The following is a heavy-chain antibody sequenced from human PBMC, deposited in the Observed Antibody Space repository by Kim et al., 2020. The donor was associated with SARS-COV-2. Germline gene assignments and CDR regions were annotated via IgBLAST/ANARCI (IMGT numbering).Heavy chain of an antibody. Sequence: SVKVSCKASGGTFSSYAISWVRQAPGQGLEWMGGIIPIFGTANYAQKFQGRVTITADESTSTAYMELSSLRSEDTAVYYCASPGTTVTTVHYYGMDVWGRGTTVTVSS. D-gene: IGHD4-17*01. CDR1: GGTFSSYA. CDR2: IIPIFGTA. J-gene: IGHJ6*02. V-gene: IGHV1-69*13. CDR3: ASPGTTVTTVHYYGMDV.